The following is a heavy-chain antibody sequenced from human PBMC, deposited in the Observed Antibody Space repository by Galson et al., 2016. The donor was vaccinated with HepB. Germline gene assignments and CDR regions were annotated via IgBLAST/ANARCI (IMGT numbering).Heavy chain of an antibody. D-gene: IGHD5-18*01. CDR2: ISPKSGDT. CDR3: ARGHRYSYVES. Sequence: SVKVSCKASGYSFTSYYMHWIRRAPGQGLEWMGWISPKSGDTKYVQKFQGRVTMTTDTSISTAYMEVRRLRSDDTVVYYCARGHRYSYVESWGQGTLVTVSS. J-gene: IGHJ4*02. CDR1: GYSFTSYY. V-gene: IGHV1-2*02.